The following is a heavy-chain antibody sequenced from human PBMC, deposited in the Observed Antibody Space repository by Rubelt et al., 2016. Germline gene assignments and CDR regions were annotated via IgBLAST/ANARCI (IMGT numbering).Heavy chain of an antibody. Sequence: QLQLQESGPGLVKPSETLSLTCTVSGGSISSSSYYWGWIRQPPGKGLEWIGSIYYSGSTYYNPSLKSRVTISIDTSKNQFSLKLSSVTAADTAVYYCAYSSGSYDEYFQHWGQGTLVTVSS. J-gene: IGHJ1*01. V-gene: IGHV4-39*07. CDR1: GGSISSSSYY. D-gene: IGHD3-22*01. CDR3: AYSSGSYDEYFQH. CDR2: IYYSGST.